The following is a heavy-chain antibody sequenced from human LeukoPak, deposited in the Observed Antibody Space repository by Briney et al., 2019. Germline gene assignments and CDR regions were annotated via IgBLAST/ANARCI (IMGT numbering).Heavy chain of an antibody. J-gene: IGHJ4*02. D-gene: IGHD6-6*01. CDR3: ARGSSIAAPTFEY. Sequence: SETLSLTCTVSGGSISNFYWSWIRQHPGKGLEWIGYIYYSGSTYYNPSLKSRVTISVDTSKNQFSLKLSSVTAADTAVYYCARGSSIAAPTFEYWGQGTLVTVSS. CDR1: GGSISNFY. CDR2: IYYSGST. V-gene: IGHV4-59*06.